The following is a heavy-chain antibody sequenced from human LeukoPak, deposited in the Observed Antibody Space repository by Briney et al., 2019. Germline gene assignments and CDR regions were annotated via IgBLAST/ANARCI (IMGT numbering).Heavy chain of an antibody. V-gene: IGHV3-20*04. CDR2: INWNGGST. Sequence: PGGSLRLSCAASGFTFDDYGMSWVRQAPGKGLEWVSGINWNGGSTGYADSVKGRFTISRDNAKNSLYLQMNSLRAEDTALYYCARSLRDYDFWSGYFPIDYWGQGTLVTVSS. D-gene: IGHD3-3*01. CDR3: ARSLRDYDFWSGYFPIDY. J-gene: IGHJ4*02. CDR1: GFTFDDYG.